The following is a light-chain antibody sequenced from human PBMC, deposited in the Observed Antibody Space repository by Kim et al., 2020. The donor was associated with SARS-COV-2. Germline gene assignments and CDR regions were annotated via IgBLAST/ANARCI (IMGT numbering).Light chain of an antibody. J-gene: IGLJ2*01. Sequence: GQSVTISCTGTSSDVGSYNLVSWYQQHPGKAPKVMIYEVSKRPSGVSDRFSGFKSGNTASLTISGLQAEDEADYYCCSYVGSSTVIFGGGTQLTVL. CDR1: SSDVGSYNL. CDR2: EVS. V-gene: IGLV2-23*02. CDR3: CSYVGSSTVI.